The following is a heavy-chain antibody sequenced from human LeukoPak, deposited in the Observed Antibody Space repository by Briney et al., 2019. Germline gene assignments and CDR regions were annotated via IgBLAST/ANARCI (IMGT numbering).Heavy chain of an antibody. Sequence: SVKVSCKASGYTFTTYAIHWVRQAPGQGLEWMGGIIPIFGTANYAQKFQGRVTITTDESTSTAYMELSSLRSEDTAVYYCARSQELLNYYYYMDVWGKGTTVTVSS. CDR2: IIPIFGTA. J-gene: IGHJ6*03. CDR1: GYTFTTYA. V-gene: IGHV1-69*05. D-gene: IGHD2-15*01. CDR3: ARSQELLNYYYYMDV.